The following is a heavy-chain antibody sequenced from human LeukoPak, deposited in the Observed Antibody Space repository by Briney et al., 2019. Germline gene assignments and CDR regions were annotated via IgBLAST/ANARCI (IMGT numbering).Heavy chain of an antibody. J-gene: IGHJ4*02. D-gene: IGHD2-21*02. V-gene: IGHV1-69*13. CDR3: ARGSVVVTAITNFHFDY. CDR1: GGTFSSYA. Sequence: GASVKVSCKASGGTFSSYAIGWVRQAPGQGLEWMGGIIPIFGTANYAQKFQGRVTITADESTSTAYMELSSLRSEDTAVYYCARGSVVVTAITNFHFDYWGQGTLVTVSS. CDR2: IIPIFGTA.